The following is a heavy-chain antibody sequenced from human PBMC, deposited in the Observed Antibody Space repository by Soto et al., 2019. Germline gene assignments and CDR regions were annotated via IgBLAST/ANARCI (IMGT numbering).Heavy chain of an antibody. V-gene: IGHV1-69*01. J-gene: IGHJ6*02. CDR3: ALWGFRDGNKSKNNYGMDV. Sequence: QVQVVQSGAEVKRPGSSVNVSCKASGGYFNNRQTLNSYPISWVRQAPGQGLEWMGGIIPIFGTANYAQNFQGRVAITADESTSAAYMQLRSLRSEDTAVYYCALWGFRDGNKSKNNYGMDVWGQGTTVTVSS. CDR1: GGYFNNRQTLNSYP. D-gene: IGHD3-10*01. CDR2: IIPIFGTA.